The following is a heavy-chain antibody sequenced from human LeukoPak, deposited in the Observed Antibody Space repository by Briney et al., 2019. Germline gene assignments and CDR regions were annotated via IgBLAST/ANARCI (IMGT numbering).Heavy chain of an antibody. CDR3: ARDHIVVVPAAPYNWFDP. J-gene: IGHJ5*02. CDR1: GGSISRYY. V-gene: IGHV4-4*07. Sequence: SETLSLTCTVSGGSISRYYWSWIRQPAGKGLGWIGRIYTSGSTNYNPSLKSRVTMSVDTSKNQFSPKLSSVTAADTAVYYCARDHIVVVPAAPYNWFDPWGQGTLVTVSS. D-gene: IGHD2-2*01. CDR2: IYTSGST.